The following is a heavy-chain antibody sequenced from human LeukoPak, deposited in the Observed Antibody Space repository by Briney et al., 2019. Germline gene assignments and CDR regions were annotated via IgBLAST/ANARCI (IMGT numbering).Heavy chain of an antibody. J-gene: IGHJ4*02. CDR1: GFTFSDYS. CDR3: ARGAYSSGWAYFDH. D-gene: IGHD6-19*01. CDR2: ISFSVNTK. Sequence: GRSLGLSCAASGFTFSDYSMNWVRQAPGKGLEWVSYISFSVNTKYYGDSVKGRFTISRDNAKNSLYLHMDSLRAEGTAVYYCARGAYSSGWAYFDHWGQGTLVTVSS. V-gene: IGHV3-48*04.